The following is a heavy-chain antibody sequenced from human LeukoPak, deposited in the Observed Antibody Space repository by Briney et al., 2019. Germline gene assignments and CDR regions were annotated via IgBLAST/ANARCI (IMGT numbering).Heavy chain of an antibody. Sequence: SVKVSCKASGGTFSSYAISWVRQAPGQGLEWMGGIIPIFSTANYAQKFQGRVTITTDESTSTAYMELSSLRSEDTAVYYCARGHNWNYYFDYWGQGTLVTVSS. CDR3: ARGHNWNYYFDY. D-gene: IGHD1-7*01. V-gene: IGHV1-69*05. CDR2: IIPIFSTA. CDR1: GGTFSSYA. J-gene: IGHJ4*02.